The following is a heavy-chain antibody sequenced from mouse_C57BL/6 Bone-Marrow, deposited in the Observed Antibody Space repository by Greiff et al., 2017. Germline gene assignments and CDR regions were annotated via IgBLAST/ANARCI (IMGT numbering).Heavy chain of an antibody. J-gene: IGHJ2*01. D-gene: IGHD2-4*01. CDR3: ARLGNLNDYPGPYYFDY. Sequence: QVQLQQPGAELVRPGSSVKLSCKASGYTFTSYWMDWVKQRPGQGLEWIGNIYPSDSETHYNQKFKDKATLTVDKSSSTAYMQLSSLTSEDSAVYYCARLGNLNDYPGPYYFDYWGQGTTLTVSS. V-gene: IGHV1-61*01. CDR2: IYPSDSET. CDR1: GYTFTSYW.